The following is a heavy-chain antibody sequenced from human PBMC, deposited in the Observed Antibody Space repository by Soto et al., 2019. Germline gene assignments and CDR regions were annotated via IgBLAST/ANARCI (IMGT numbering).Heavy chain of an antibody. J-gene: IGHJ4*02. CDR1: GFTFSSYT. CDR3: ARDAGEYYFDH. Sequence: EVQLVESGGGLVKPGGSLRLSCATSGFTFSSYTMNWLRQAPGKGLEWVSSISLSGSYIYYTDSAKGRFTVSRDNAKNTLHLQMNNLRAEDTAEYYCARDAGEYYFDHGGQGTQVSVSS. D-gene: IGHD3-16*01. V-gene: IGHV3-21*01. CDR2: ISLSGSYI.